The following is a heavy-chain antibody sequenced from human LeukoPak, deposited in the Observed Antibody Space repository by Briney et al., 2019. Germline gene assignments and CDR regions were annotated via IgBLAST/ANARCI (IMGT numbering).Heavy chain of an antibody. CDR3: ARDPVYDSSAFDACDI. Sequence: ASVKVSCKASGYTFTSYYMHWVRQAPGQGLEWMGIINPICGSTNYAQKFQGRVTITTDTSTSTVYMELSSLRSEDTAQYYCARDPVYDSSAFDACDIWGQGTMVTVSS. CDR1: GYTFTSYY. D-gene: IGHD3-22*01. CDR2: INPICGST. J-gene: IGHJ3*02. V-gene: IGHV1-46*01.